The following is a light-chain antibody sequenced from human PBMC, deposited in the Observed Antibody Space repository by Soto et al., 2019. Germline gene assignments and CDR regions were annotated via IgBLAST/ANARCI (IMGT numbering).Light chain of an antibody. CDR3: QQRSSRPPMYT. CDR2: GAS. J-gene: IGKJ2*01. CDR1: QSVSSN. V-gene: IGKV3-15*01. Sequence: EIVMTQSPATLSVSPGERATLSCRASQSVSSNLAWYQQKPGQAPRLLIYGASTRATGIPARFSGSGSGTEFTLTISSLQSEDFAVYYCQQRSSRPPMYTFGQGTKVDIK.